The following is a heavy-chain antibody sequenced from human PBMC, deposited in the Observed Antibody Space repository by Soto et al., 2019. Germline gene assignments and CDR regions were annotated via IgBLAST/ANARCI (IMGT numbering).Heavy chain of an antibody. Sequence: QVQLQESGPRLVKPSQTLSLTCTVSGGSINTGGYYWGWIRQLPGEGLEWIGHVFYTGTAFYNPSLESRSAISIDTSANQFFLQMGSVTAADTASYYGARCLDDAVDPFFDGVDPWGQGILVTVSS. J-gene: IGHJ5*02. CDR1: GGSINTGGYY. CDR2: VFYTGTA. V-gene: IGHV4-31*03. D-gene: IGHD3-16*01. CDR3: ARCLDDAVDPFFDGVDP.